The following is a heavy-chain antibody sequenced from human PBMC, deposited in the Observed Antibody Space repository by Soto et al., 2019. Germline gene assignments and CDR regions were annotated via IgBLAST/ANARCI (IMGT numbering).Heavy chain of an antibody. Sequence: QVQLVQSGAEVKKPGSSVKVSCKVSGDSFSNHAISWVRQAPGQGLEWMGAIVPKYATSKFAQKFEGRVTLTADEFSNPVDMELRSLSSGDTALYSCARDMLSSLVVETPHLFEFWGQGNLLTLSS. V-gene: IGHV1-69*12. D-gene: IGHD2-21*01. CDR2: IVPKYATS. J-gene: IGHJ4*02. CDR1: GDSFSNHA. CDR3: ARDMLSSLVVETPHLFEF.